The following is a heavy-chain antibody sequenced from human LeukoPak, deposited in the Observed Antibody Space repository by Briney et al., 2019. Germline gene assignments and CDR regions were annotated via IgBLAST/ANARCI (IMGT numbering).Heavy chain of an antibody. CDR2: ISSSSSYI. V-gene: IGHV3-21*01. D-gene: IGHD6-13*01. J-gene: IGHJ3*02. CDR1: GFTFSSYS. Sequence: PGGSLRLSCAASGFTFSSYSMNWVRQAPGKGLEWVSSISSSSSYIYYADSVKGRFTIFRDNAKNSLYLQMNSLRAEDTAVYYCARVGYSSSSYDAFDIWGQGTMVTVSS. CDR3: ARVGYSSSSYDAFDI.